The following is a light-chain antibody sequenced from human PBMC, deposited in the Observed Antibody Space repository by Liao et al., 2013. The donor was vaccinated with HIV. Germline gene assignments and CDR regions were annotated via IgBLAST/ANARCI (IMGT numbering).Light chain of an antibody. CDR2: KDS. J-gene: IGLJ2*01. V-gene: IGLV3-25*03. CDR1: ALPKQY. Sequence: SYELTQPPSVSVSPGQTARITCSGDALPKQYAYWYQQKPGQAPVVVIYKDSERPSGIPERFSASSSGTTVTLTISGVQAEDEADYYCQSADSSGTFEFGGGTKLTV. CDR3: QSADSSGTFE.